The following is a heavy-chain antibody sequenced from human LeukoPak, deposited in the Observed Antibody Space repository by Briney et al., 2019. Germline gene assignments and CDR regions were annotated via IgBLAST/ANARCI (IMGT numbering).Heavy chain of an antibody. CDR3: ARRGDYVGGGSDY. CDR1: GCSISSSSYY. J-gene: IGHJ4*02. V-gene: IGHV4-39*01. CDR2: IYYSGST. Sequence: SETLSLTCTVSGCSISSSSYYWGWIRQPPGKGLEWIGSIYYSGSTYYNPSLKSRVTISVDTSKNQFSLKLSSVTAADTAVYYCARRGDYVGGGSDYWGQGTLVTVSS. D-gene: IGHD4-17*01.